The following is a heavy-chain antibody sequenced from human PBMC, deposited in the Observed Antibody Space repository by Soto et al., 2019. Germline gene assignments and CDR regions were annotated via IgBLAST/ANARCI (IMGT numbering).Heavy chain of an antibody. V-gene: IGHV3-30-3*01. CDR1: GFTFSSYA. J-gene: IGHJ4*02. CDR2: ISYDGSNK. Sequence: PGGSLRLSCAASGFTFSSYAMHWVRQAPGKGLEWVAVISYDGSNKYYADSVKGRFTISRDNAKNSLYLQMNSLRAEDTAVYYCARSRRGYSSGWLVTFDYWGQGTLVTVSS. D-gene: IGHD6-19*01. CDR3: ARSRRGYSSGWLVTFDY.